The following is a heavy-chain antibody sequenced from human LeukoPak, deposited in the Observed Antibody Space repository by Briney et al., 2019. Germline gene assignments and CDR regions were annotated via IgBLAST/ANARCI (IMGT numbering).Heavy chain of an antibody. J-gene: IGHJ5*02. CDR2: INSDGGSA. CDR3: ARDVPHNWFDT. CDR1: GITFGNNW. V-gene: IGHV3-74*01. Sequence: GPSLRLSYAASGITFGNNWIHWVRQGARNWLVWISRINSDGGSAIYADSVKGRFTVSRDNAKSTLYLQMNSLRAEDTTVYYCARDVPHNWFDTWGQGTLVTVSS.